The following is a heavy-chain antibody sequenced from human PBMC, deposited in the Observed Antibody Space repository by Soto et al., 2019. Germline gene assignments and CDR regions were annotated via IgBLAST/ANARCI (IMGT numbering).Heavy chain of an antibody. CDR2: IIPIFGTA. V-gene: IGHV1-69*13. CDR3: AREKGPLDCSSTSCYRTAAFDI. Sequence: SVKVSCKASGGTFSSYATSWVRQAPGQGLEWMGGIIPIFGTANYAQKFQGRVTITADESTSTAYMELSSLRSEDTAVYYCAREKGPLDCSSTSCYRTAAFDIWGQGTMVTVSS. CDR1: GGTFSSYA. J-gene: IGHJ3*02. D-gene: IGHD2-2*02.